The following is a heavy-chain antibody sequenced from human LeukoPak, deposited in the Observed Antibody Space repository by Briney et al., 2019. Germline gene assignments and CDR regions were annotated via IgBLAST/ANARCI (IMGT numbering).Heavy chain of an antibody. CDR2: INSGGGK. J-gene: IGHJ4*02. CDR1: GFTFSIYG. D-gene: IGHD3-3*01. CDR3: AKDHGD. Sequence: GGSLRLSCAASGFTFSIYGMTWVRQAPGKGLEWVSTINSGGGKYYAESVKGLFTLSRDNSKNTLDLQMNSLRAEATAVYSCAKDHGDWGQGTLVTVSS. V-gene: IGHV3-23*01.